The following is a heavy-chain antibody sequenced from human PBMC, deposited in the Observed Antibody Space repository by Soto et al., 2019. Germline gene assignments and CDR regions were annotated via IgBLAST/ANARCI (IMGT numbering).Heavy chain of an antibody. CDR1: GFTFSSHA. CDR2: ISYSGSNT. Sequence: EVQLLESGGGLVQPEGSLRLSCAASGFTFSSHAMSWVRQAPGKGLEWVSAISYSGSNTYYTDSVKGRFTISRYSSKNTLYLQMNSLRVEDTAIYYCAKRFTLFGEVKLSPDFDYWGQGTLVTVS. CDR3: AKRFTLFGEVKLSPDFDY. J-gene: IGHJ4*02. D-gene: IGHD3-3*01. V-gene: IGHV3-23*01.